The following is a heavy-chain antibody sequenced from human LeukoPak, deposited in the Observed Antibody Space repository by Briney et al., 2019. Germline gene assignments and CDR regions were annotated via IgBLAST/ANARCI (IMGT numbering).Heavy chain of an antibody. J-gene: IGHJ4*02. CDR1: GFTFTNYA. D-gene: IGHD4-17*01. CDR2: ISDNGGST. CDR3: AKCSLGDYGDYRPPGAYYFDY. V-gene: IGHV3-23*01. Sequence: GGSLRLSCTASGFTFTNYAMSWVRQAPGKGLEWVATISDNGGSTYYVDSVRGRFTISRDNSKNTLYLQMNSLRAEDMAAHYCAKCSLGDYGDYRPPGAYYFDYWGQGTLVTISS.